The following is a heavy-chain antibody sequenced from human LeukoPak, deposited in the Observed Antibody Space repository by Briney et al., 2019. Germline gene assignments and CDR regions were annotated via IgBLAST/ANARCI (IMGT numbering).Heavy chain of an antibody. D-gene: IGHD4-17*01. CDR2: ISTYNGNT. CDR1: GYTFASYY. V-gene: IGHV1-18*04. J-gene: IGHJ4*02. CDR3: ARITQTDYDFDY. Sequence: ASVKVSCKASGYTFASYYMHWVRQAPGQGLEWMGWISTYNGNTDYAQKLQGRVTMTTDTSTSTAYMELRSLRSDDTAVYYCARITQTDYDFDYWGQGTLVIVSS.